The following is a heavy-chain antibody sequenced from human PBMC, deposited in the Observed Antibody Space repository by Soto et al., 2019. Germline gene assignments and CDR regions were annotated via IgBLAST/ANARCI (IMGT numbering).Heavy chain of an antibody. J-gene: IGHJ5*02. CDR1: GYTFTSYG. Sequence: QVQLVQSGAEVKKPGASVKVSCKASGYTFTSYGISWVRQAPGQGLEWMGWISAYNGNTNYAQKLQGKVTMTTDTYKSTAYMELRTVRSDDTAVYYSARVPFLEWLLYPGWFDPWGQGTLVTVSS. D-gene: IGHD3-3*02. CDR3: ARVPFLEWLLYPGWFDP. CDR2: ISAYNGNT. V-gene: IGHV1-18*01.